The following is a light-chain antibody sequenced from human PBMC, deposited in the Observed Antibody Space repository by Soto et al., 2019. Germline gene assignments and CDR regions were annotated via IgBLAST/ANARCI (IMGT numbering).Light chain of an antibody. Sequence: DIQMTNYTSTLSASVGDTVTIACRANENINQWLAWYQQKPGKAPKVLIYDASTLESGVPSRFSGSGSGTEFTLTISSLQPADFATYVWQLYHSYFGQGTK. CDR2: DAS. J-gene: IGKJ2*01. CDR1: ENINQW. CDR3: QLYHSY. V-gene: IGKV1-5*01.